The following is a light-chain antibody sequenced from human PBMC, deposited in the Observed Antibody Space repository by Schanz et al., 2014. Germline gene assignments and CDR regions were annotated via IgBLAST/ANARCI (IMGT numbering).Light chain of an antibody. CDR1: SSNIGAGYD. CDR2: GNS. CDR3: SSYSIRLIGV. Sequence: QSVLTQPPSVSGAPGQRVTISCTGSSSNIGAGYDVHWYQQLPGTAPKLLIYGNSNRPSGVPDRFSGSKSGTSASLAITGLQAEDEADYYCSSYSIRLIGVFGGGTKLTVL. J-gene: IGLJ3*02. V-gene: IGLV1-40*01.